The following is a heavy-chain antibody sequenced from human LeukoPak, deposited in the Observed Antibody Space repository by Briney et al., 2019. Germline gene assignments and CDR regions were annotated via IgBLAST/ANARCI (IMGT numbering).Heavy chain of an antibody. CDR2: IKSDGST. V-gene: IGHV3-74*01. CDR3: ARAPSEIGGYYPEYFRH. CDR1: GFTFSTYW. Sequence: PGGSLRLSCAASGFTFSTYWMHWVRQAPGKGLVWVSRIKSDGSTYYADFVKGRFTISRDNAKNTVSLQMNSLRAEDTGVYYCARAPSEIGGYYPEYFRHWGQGTLVTVSS. J-gene: IGHJ1*01. D-gene: IGHD3-22*01.